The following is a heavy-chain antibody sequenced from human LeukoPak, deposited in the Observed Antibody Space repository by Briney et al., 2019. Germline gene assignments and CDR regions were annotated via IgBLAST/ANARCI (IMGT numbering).Heavy chain of an antibody. CDR2: IIPIFGTA. J-gene: IGHJ4*02. Sequence: SVKVSCKASGYTFTSYDINWVRQAPGQGLEWMGGIIPIFGTANYAQKFQGRVTITTDESTSTAYMELSSLRSEDTAVYYCARGSMVPYFDYWGQGTLVTVSS. CDR1: GYTFTSYD. D-gene: IGHD4/OR15-4a*01. CDR3: ARGSMVPYFDY. V-gene: IGHV1-69*05.